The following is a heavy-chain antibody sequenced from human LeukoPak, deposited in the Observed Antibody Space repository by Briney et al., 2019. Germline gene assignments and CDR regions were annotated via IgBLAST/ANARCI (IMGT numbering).Heavy chain of an antibody. Sequence: GGSLRLSCAASGFTFSSYAMSWVRQAPGKGLEWVSAISGSGGSTYYADSVKGRFTISRDNSKNTLYLQMNSLRAEDTAVCYCVSGIAAVGPDYWGRGTLVTVSS. CDR3: VSGIAAVGPDY. CDR1: GFTFSSYA. V-gene: IGHV3-23*01. CDR2: ISGSGGST. J-gene: IGHJ4*02. D-gene: IGHD6-13*01.